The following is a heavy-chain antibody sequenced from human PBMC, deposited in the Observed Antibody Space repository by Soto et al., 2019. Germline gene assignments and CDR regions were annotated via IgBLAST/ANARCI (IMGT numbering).Heavy chain of an antibody. J-gene: IGHJ4*02. CDR1: GFTFSSYA. D-gene: IGHD3-22*01. V-gene: IGHV3-30-3*01. Sequence: PGGSLRLSCAASGFTFSSYAMHWVRQAPGKGLEWVAVIPYDGSNKYYADSVKGRFTISRDNSKNTLYLQMNSLRAEDTAVYYCARDLSVRSGYLGSFDYWGQGTLVTVSS. CDR2: IPYDGSNK. CDR3: ARDLSVRSGYLGSFDY.